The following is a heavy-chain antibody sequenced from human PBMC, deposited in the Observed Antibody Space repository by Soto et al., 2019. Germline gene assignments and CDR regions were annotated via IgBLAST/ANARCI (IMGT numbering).Heavy chain of an antibody. CDR3: ARDKSGYYDSSGYFDY. V-gene: IGHV1-18*01. J-gene: IGHJ4*02. CDR2: ISAYNGNT. D-gene: IGHD3-22*01. Sequence: ASVKVSCKASGYTFTSYGISWVRQAPGQGLEWMGWISAYNGNTNYAQKKQGRVTMNTDTSTSTAYMELRSLRSDDTAVFYCARDKSGYYDSSGYFDYWGQGTLVTVSS. CDR1: GYTFTSYG.